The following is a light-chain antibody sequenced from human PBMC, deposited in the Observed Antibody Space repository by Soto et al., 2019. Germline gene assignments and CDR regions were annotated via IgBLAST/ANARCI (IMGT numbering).Light chain of an antibody. J-gene: IGKJ1*01. CDR2: GAS. Sequence: EIVLTQSPGTLSSSPGERATLSCRASQSVTSNYLAWYQQKRGQAPRLLIWGASIRATGLPDRFSSGGSGTDFPLTISRLEAEDFAVYYCHQYGSSPGTFGQGTKVEIK. CDR1: QSVTSNY. CDR3: HQYGSSPGT. V-gene: IGKV3-20*01.